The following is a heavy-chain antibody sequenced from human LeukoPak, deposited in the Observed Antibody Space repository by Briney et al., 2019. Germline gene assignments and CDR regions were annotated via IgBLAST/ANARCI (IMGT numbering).Heavy chain of an antibody. CDR1: KFNFNSYG. J-gene: IGHJ3*02. CDR2: ISGSGGRT. CDR3: ATDPNGDYIGTFDI. V-gene: IGHV3-23*01. D-gene: IGHD4-17*01. Sequence: GGALRLSWTPSKFNFNSYGITWVRQAPGKGLDWVSSISGSGGRTQYTASVHGGVTITIDISKNTLYLQMNSLRAEDTAVSFCATDPNGDYIGTFDIWGQGTMVTVSS.